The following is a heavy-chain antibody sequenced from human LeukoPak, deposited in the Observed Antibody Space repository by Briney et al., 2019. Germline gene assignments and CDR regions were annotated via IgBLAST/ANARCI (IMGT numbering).Heavy chain of an antibody. CDR2: ISYDGSQK. V-gene: IGHV3-30-3*01. J-gene: IGHJ4*02. CDR1: GFTFSSCA. CDR3: ARGTVLLWFGVDY. Sequence: GGSLRLSCAASGFTFSSCAMHWVRQAPGKGLEWVAVISYDGSQKYYADSVKDRFTISRDDAKNTLFLQMNSLRAEDTALYYCARGTVLLWFGVDYWGPGTLVTVSS. D-gene: IGHD3-10*01.